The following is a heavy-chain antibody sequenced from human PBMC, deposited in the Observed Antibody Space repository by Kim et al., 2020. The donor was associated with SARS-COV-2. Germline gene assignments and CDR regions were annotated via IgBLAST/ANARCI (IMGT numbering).Heavy chain of an antibody. Sequence: SETLSLTCAVSGGSISSGGYSWSWIRQPPGKGLEWIGYIYHSGSTYYNPSLKSRVTISVDRSKNQFSLKLSSVTAADTAVYYCARVNTESDALDYWGQGTLVTVSS. CDR3: ARVNTESDALDY. J-gene: IGHJ4*02. D-gene: IGHD2-21*02. V-gene: IGHV4-30-2*01. CDR1: GGSISSGGYS. CDR2: IYHSGST.